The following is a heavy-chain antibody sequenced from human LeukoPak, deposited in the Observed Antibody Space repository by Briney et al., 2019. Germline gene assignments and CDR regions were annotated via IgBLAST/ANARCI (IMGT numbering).Heavy chain of an antibody. CDR3: AREYCGGDCYSNAFDI. CDR2: ISSSGSTI. Sequence: PGGSLRLSCAASGFTFSDYYMRWIRQAPGKGLEWVSYISSSGSTIYYADSVKGRFTISRDNAKNSLYLQMNSLRAEDTAVYYCAREYCGGDCYSNAFDIWGQGTMVTVSS. CDR1: GFTFSDYY. D-gene: IGHD2-21*02. J-gene: IGHJ3*02. V-gene: IGHV3-11*01.